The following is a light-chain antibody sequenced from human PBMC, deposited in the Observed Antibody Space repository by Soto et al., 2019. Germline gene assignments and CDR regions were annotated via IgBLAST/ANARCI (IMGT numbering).Light chain of an antibody. J-gene: IGKJ5*01. CDR1: QSISRY. CDR3: QQSYGTPIT. Sequence: IHLTQSPFSRSASVGQSGRISCXASQSISRYLSWYQQKPGRAPKLLISAASTLQSGVPARFSGSGSGTDFTLSITSLQPEDFATYYCQQSYGTPITFGQGTRLEIK. V-gene: IGKV1-39*01. CDR2: AAS.